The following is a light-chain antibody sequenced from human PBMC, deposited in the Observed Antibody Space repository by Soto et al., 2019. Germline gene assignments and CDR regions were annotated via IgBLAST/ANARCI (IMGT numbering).Light chain of an antibody. CDR2: DAS. J-gene: IGKJ5*01. CDR3: QQRARWPIT. V-gene: IGKV3-11*01. CDR1: ESVSNY. Sequence: EMVLTQSPTTLSLSPGERATLSCRASESVSNYLILYQQRPGQAPRLLISDASNRATGIPARFSGSGSGTDFTLTISSLEPEDFAVYYCQQRARWPITCGQGTRLEIK.